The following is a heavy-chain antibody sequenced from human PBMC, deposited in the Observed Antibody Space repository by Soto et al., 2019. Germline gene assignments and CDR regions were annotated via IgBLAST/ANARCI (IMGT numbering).Heavy chain of an antibody. CDR1: GFTFSHVW. V-gene: IGHV3-15*01. J-gene: IGHJ3*02. CDR2: VKRKTDGGTT. Sequence: VQLVESGGGLVKPGGSLRLSCAASGFTFSHVWMTWVRQAPGKGLEWVGRVKRKTDGGTTEYAAPVKGRFTISRDDLKNTLYLQMNSLKTEDPDVYYCAADAYCSSTNCPGAFDIWGQGTMVTVSS. D-gene: IGHD2-2*01. CDR3: AADAYCSSTNCPGAFDI.